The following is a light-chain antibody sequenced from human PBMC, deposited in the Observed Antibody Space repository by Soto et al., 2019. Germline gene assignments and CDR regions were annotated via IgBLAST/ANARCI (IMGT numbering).Light chain of an antibody. CDR2: DVS. Sequence: QSVLTQPASVSGSPGQSITISCTGTSSDVGSYNYVSWYQQHPGKAPKLMIYDVSNRPSGVSNRFSGSKSGNTASLTISGLQAEEEADYYCSSYTSRGFGTGTKVTVL. J-gene: IGLJ1*01. CDR3: SSYTSRG. V-gene: IGLV2-14*01. CDR1: SSDVGSYNY.